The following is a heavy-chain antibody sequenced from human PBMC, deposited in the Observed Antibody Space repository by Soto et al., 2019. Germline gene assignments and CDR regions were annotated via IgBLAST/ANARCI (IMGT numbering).Heavy chain of an antibody. D-gene: IGHD1-1*01. J-gene: IGHJ1*01. Sequence: DVQLLESGGGLVQPGGSLRLSWAASGFTFSSYAMSWVRQAPGKGLEWVSGIGDSSGDTYYADSLKGRFTISRDTSKNTLYLEIDSLRAEDTAVYYFAKELERHYDFHCWGQSTLVTVSS. CDR2: IGDSSGDT. V-gene: IGHV3-23*01. CDR1: GFTFSSYA. CDR3: AKELERHYDFHC.